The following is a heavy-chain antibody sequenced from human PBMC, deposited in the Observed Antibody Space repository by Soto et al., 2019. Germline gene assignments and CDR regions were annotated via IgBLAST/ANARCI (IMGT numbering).Heavy chain of an antibody. CDR3: GRGRSGQLGVFY. CDR2: ISPESGGT. D-gene: IGHD1-1*01. CDR1: GYTFTGHY. J-gene: IGHJ4*02. Sequence: ASVKVSCKASGYTFTGHYIHWVRQAPEQGPEWMGEISPESGGTKYAQKFQGRVTITRDTSITTVYMELSNLSPDDTAVYYCGRGRSGQLGVFYWGQGTLVTVSS. V-gene: IGHV1-2*02.